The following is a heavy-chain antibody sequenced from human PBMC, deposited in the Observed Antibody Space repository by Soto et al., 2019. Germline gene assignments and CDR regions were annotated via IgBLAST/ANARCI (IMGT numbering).Heavy chain of an antibody. J-gene: IGHJ5*01. Sequence: GASLRLSCAASGFTFSGYTMNWVRQAPGKGLEWISSISSGSSYIYYAGSVKGRFTISRDNARNSLFLEMKTLRADDTAVYYWARDILSGGAYPDSWGQGTKVTVSS. D-gene: IGHD3-10*01. CDR2: ISSGSSYI. V-gene: IGHV3-21*01. CDR3: ARDILSGGAYPDS. CDR1: GFTFSGYT.